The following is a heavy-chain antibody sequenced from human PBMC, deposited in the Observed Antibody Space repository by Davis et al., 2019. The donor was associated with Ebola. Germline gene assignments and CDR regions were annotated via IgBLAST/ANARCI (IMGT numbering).Heavy chain of an antibody. J-gene: IGHJ4*02. CDR1: GYTFISYG. V-gene: IGHV1-18*01. Sequence: AASVKVSCKAFGYTFISYGITWVRQAPGQGLEWMGWINTYNGNTNYAQKVQGRVTITTDTSTSTAYMELRSLRSDDTAVYYCARNGVAAGTGFDSWGQGTLVTVSS. D-gene: IGHD6-13*01. CDR3: ARNGVAAGTGFDS. CDR2: INTYNGNT.